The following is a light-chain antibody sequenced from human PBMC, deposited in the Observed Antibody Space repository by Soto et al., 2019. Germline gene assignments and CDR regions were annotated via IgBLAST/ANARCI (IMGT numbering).Light chain of an antibody. Sequence: EIVLTQSPATLSLSPGERATLSCRASQNIGISLAWYQQQPDQAPRLLIYDASNRATGIPVRFSGSGSGTDFTLTISSLETEDFALYYCQQRHNWPPLTFGGGTKVEIK. J-gene: IGKJ4*01. V-gene: IGKV3-11*01. CDR1: QNIGIS. CDR3: QQRHNWPPLT. CDR2: DAS.